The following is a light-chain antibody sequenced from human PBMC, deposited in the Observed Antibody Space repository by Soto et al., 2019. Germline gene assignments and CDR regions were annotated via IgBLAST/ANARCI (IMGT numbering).Light chain of an antibody. CDR3: QQRSNWLLT. Sequence: EIVLTQSPATLSLSPGERATLSCRASQSVSSYLAWYQQKTGQAPRLLIYDASNRATGIPARFSGSGSGTDFTLTISSLEPEYFAVYYCQQRSNWLLTFGGGTKVEIK. V-gene: IGKV3-11*01. CDR1: QSVSSY. J-gene: IGKJ4*01. CDR2: DAS.